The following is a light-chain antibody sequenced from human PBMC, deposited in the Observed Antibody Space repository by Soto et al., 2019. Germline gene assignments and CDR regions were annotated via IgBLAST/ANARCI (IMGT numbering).Light chain of an antibody. V-gene: IGKV3-20*01. CDR3: QQYGSSPPT. J-gene: IGKJ5*01. CDR2: GAS. CDR1: QNVSSRY. Sequence: SPGTLSLSPGERATLSCRASQNVSSRYLAWYQKKPGQAPRLLIYGASSRATDIPDRLSGSGSGTDFTLTISRLEPEDFAVYFCQQYGSSPPTFGQGTRLKIK.